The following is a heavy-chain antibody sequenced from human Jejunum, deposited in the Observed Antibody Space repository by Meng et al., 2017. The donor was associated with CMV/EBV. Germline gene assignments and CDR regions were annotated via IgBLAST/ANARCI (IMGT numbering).Heavy chain of an antibody. V-gene: IGHV1-8*01. CDR1: GSPFSNSD. CDR3: ARRRNWFDS. CDR2: VNPNSGKT. J-gene: IGHJ5*01. Sequence: APCTASGSPFSNSDISWVRQATGQGPEWMGWVNPNSGKTGYAQKFQGRLIMSRNSSIDTAYMELSSLRSDDTAVYYCARRRNWFDSWGQGTLVTVSS.